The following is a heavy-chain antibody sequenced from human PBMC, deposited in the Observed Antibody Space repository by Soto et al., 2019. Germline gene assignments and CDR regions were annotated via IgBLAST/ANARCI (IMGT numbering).Heavy chain of an antibody. CDR2: INHSGST. Sequence: SETLSLTCAVYGGSFSGYYWSWIRQPPGKGLEWIGEINHSGSTNYNPSLKSRVTISVDTSKNQFSLKLSSVTAADTAVYYCAGRGYSYGYRFDYWGQGTLVTVSS. CDR1: GGSFSGYY. CDR3: AGRGYSYGYRFDY. D-gene: IGHD5-18*01. V-gene: IGHV4-34*01. J-gene: IGHJ4*02.